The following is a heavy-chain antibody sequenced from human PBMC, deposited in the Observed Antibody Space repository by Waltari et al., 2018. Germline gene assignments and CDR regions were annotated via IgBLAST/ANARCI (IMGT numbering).Heavy chain of an antibody. CDR1: GGSFSGYY. CDR2: INHGGST. J-gene: IGHJ5*02. CDR3: ARGLYGRRLAVYYRWFDP. Sequence: QVQLQQWGAGLLKPSETLSLTCAVYGGSFSGYYWSWIRQPPGKGLEWIGEINHGGSTNSNPSLKSRATISVDTSKNQFSLKLSSVTAADTAVYYGARGLYGRRLAVYYRWFDPWGQGTLVTVSS. D-gene: IGHD3-9*01. V-gene: IGHV4-34*01.